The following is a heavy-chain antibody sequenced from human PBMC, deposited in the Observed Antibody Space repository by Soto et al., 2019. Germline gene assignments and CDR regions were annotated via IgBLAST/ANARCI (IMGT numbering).Heavy chain of an antibody. J-gene: IGHJ5*02. CDR3: ARDSGAGPYWFDP. CDR2: INAGNGNT. V-gene: IGHV1-3*01. D-gene: IGHD3-10*01. Sequence: ASVKVSCKASGYTFTSYAMHWVRQAPGQRLEWMGWINAGNGNTKYSQKFQGRVTITRDTSASTAYMELSSLRSEDTAVYYCARDSGAGPYWFDPWGQGTLVTVSS. CDR1: GYTFTSYA.